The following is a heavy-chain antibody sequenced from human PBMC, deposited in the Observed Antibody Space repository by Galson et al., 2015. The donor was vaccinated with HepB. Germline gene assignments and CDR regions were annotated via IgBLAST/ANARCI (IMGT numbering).Heavy chain of an antibody. D-gene: IGHD2-2*01. CDR3: ARDTVVPAVRHYYYYMDV. CDR2: ISSSSSYI. Sequence: SLRLSCAASGFTFSSYSMNWVRQAPGKGLEWVSSISSSSSYIYYADSVKGRFTISRDNAKNSLYLQMNSLRAEDTAVYYCARDTVVPAVRHYYYYMDVWGKGTTVTVSS. J-gene: IGHJ6*03. CDR1: GFTFSSYS. V-gene: IGHV3-21*01.